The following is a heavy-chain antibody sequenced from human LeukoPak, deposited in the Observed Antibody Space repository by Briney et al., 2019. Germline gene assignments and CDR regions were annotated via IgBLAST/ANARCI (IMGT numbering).Heavy chain of an antibody. CDR2: IYTSGSA. V-gene: IGHV4-4*09. CDR1: GGSISSYY. Sequence: SETLSLTCTVSGGSISSYYWSWIRQPPGKGLEWIGYIYTSGSANYNPSLKSRVTISVDTSKNQFSLKLSSVTAADTAVYYCARRMWGTFDYWGQGTLVTVSS. CDR3: ARRMWGTFDY. J-gene: IGHJ4*02. D-gene: IGHD1-1*01.